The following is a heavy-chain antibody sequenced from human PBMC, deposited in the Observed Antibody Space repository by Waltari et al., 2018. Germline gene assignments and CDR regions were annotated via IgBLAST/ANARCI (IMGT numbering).Heavy chain of an antibody. CDR3: ARQVAVAGPYFDY. D-gene: IGHD6-19*01. CDR1: GFTFSSYS. Sequence: EVQLVESGGGLVKPGGSLRLSCAASGFTFSSYSMNWVRQAPGKGLEGVSSISSSSSYIYYADSVKGRFTISRDNAKNSLYLQMNSLRAEDTAVYYCARQVAVAGPYFDYWGQGTLVTVSS. V-gene: IGHV3-21*01. CDR2: ISSSSSYI. J-gene: IGHJ4*02.